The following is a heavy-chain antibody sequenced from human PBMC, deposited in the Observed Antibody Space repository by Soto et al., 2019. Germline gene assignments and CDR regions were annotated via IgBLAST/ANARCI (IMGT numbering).Heavy chain of an antibody. D-gene: IGHD6-25*01. Sequence: ASVKVSCKASGYTFTSYDINWVRQATGQGLEWMGWMNPNSGNTGYAQKFQGRVTMTRNTSISTANMEQSSLRSEDTAVYNSTRGGGGGSGGNRTYFAFWGQGTLVPVSS. CDR1: GYTFTSYD. CDR2: MNPNSGNT. CDR3: TRGGGGGSGGNRTYFAF. V-gene: IGHV1-8*01. J-gene: IGHJ4*02.